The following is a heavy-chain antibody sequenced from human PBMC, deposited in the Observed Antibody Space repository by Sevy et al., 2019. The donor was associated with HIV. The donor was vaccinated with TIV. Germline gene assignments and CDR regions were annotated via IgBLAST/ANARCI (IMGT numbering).Heavy chain of an antibody. CDR1: GFTFGSYW. J-gene: IGHJ4*02. CDR3: ARLYSNSSGRGLDN. V-gene: IGHV3-7*01. Sequence: GGSLRLSCAASGFTFGSYWMTWVRQAPGKGLEWVANIKEDGSGRFYVDSVRGRFTVSRDNAKKTLYLQMNNLRGEDTALYYCARLYSNSSGRGLDNWGQGALVTVSS. CDR2: IKEDGSGR. D-gene: IGHD4-4*01.